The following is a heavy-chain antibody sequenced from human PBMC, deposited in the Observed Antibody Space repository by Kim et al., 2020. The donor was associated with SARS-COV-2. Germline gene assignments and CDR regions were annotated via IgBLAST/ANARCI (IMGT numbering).Heavy chain of an antibody. Sequence: GSTYYADSVKGRFTISRDNSKNTLYLQMNSLRAEDTAVYYCATQRSLFGYWGQGTLVTVSS. CDR2: GST. J-gene: IGHJ4*02. D-gene: IGHD2-15*01. V-gene: IGHV3-23*01. CDR3: ATQRSLFGY.